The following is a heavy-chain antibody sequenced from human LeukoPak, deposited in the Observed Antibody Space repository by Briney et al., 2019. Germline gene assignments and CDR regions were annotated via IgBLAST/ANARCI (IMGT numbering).Heavy chain of an antibody. CDR1: GGSISGGSSY. J-gene: IGHJ6*03. CDR2: IYYSGST. Sequence: SETLSLTCTVSGGSISGGSSYWGWIRQPPGKGLEWIGSIYYSGSTYYNPSLKSRVTISVDTSKNQFSLKLSSVTAADTAVYYCAGPNYHYMDVWGKGTTVTVSS. V-gene: IGHV4-39*01. CDR3: AGPNYHYMDV.